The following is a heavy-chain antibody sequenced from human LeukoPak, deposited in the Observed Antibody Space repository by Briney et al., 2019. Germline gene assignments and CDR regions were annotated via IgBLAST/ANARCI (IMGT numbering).Heavy chain of an antibody. Sequence: SETLSLTCTVSRGSISTYYWSWIRQSPGKGLEWIGNLYYSGSTNYNPSLQSRVTISVDTSKNQISLKLSSVTAADTAIYFCAREVLESNAFDIRGQGTMVIVSS. CDR2: LYYSGST. V-gene: IGHV4-59*01. D-gene: IGHD1-1*01. J-gene: IGHJ3*02. CDR3: AREVLESNAFDI. CDR1: RGSISTYY.